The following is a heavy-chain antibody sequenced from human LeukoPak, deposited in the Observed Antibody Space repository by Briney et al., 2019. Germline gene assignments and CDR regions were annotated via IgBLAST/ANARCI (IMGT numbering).Heavy chain of an antibody. V-gene: IGHV3-53*01. D-gene: IGHD5-12*01. Sequence: PGGSLRLSCAASRFTVSSNYMSRVRQAPGKGLEWVSIIYSGGTIHYADSVKGRFTISRDNTKNTLYLQMNSLRAEDTAVYYCATGYDFGFDPWGQGTLVTVSS. J-gene: IGHJ5*02. CDR3: ATGYDFGFDP. CDR2: IYSGGTI. CDR1: RFTVSSNY.